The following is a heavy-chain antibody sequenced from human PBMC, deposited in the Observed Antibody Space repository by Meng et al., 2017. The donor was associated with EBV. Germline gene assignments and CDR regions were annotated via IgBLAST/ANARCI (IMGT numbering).Heavy chain of an antibody. V-gene: IGHV1-69*06. CDR2: IIPIFGTA. J-gene: IGHJ4*02. D-gene: IGHD6-13*01. CDR3: ARAEIAAAGRLDY. CDR1: GGICISYA. Sequence: QQLPVLLGVEGNKPRSAVKVPGQAFGGICISYASSWVRQAPGQGLEWMGGIIPIFGTANYAQKFQGRVTITADKSTSTAYMELSSLRSEDTAVYYCARAEIAAAGRLDYWGQGTLVTVSS.